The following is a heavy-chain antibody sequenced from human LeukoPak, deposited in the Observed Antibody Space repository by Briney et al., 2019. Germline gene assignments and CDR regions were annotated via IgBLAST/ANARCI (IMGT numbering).Heavy chain of an antibody. D-gene: IGHD6-19*01. Sequence: GGSLRLSCAASRFSFSNYWMHWVRQAPGKGLVWVSRVKSDGSNPSYADSVKGRFTISRDNAENMLYLQMNTLGAEDTAVYYCARVGSGLTPLDYWGQGTLVTVSS. J-gene: IGHJ4*02. V-gene: IGHV3-74*01. CDR1: RFSFSNYW. CDR2: VKSDGSNP. CDR3: ARVGSGLTPLDY.